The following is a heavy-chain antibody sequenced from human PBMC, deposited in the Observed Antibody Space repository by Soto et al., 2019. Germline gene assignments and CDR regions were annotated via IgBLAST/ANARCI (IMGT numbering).Heavy chain of an antibody. CDR1: GDSVSSNSAA. V-gene: IGHV6-1*01. D-gene: IGHD1-26*01. Sequence: PSQTLSLTCAISGDSVSSNSAAWNWIRQSPSRGLEWLGRTYYRSKWYNDYAVSVKSRITINPDTSKNQFSLQLNSVTPEDTAVYYCARDGRGIVGATTHYYYGMDVWCQGTTVTVSS. J-gene: IGHJ6*02. CDR3: ARDGRGIVGATTHYYYGMDV. CDR2: TYYRSKWYN.